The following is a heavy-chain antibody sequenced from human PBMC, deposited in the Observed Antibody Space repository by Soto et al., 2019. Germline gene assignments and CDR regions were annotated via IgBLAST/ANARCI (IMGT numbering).Heavy chain of an antibody. CDR1: GGSISSGSYY. D-gene: IGHD1-26*01. CDR2: IYYSGST. J-gene: IGHJ5*02. CDR3: VRLGATTRSFDP. Sequence: PSETLSLTCTVSGGSISSGSYYWTWMRQPPGQGLEYIGAIYYSGSTYYNPSLKSRVTISIDTSQKQFSLKLSSVTAADTAVYYCVRLGATTRSFDPWGQGILVTGLL. V-gene: IGHV4-61*01.